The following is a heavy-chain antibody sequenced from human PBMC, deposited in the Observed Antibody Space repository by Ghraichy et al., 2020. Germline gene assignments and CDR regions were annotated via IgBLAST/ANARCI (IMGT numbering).Heavy chain of an antibody. CDR2: IYSGGST. CDR3: ARVPYGDYGQPDFFDY. Sequence: GESLNISCAASGFTVSSNYMSWVRQAPGKGLEWVSVIYSGGSTYYADSVKGRFTISRDNSKNTLYLQMNSLRAEDTAVYYCARVPYGDYGQPDFFDYWGQGTLVTVSS. V-gene: IGHV3-53*01. CDR1: GFTVSSNY. J-gene: IGHJ4*02. D-gene: IGHD4-17*01.